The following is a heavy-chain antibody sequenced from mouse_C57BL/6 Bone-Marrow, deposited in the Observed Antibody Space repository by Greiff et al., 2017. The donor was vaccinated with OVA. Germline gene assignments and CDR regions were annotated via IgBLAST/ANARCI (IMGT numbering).Heavy chain of an antibody. D-gene: IGHD4-1*01. CDR2: IRLKSDNYAT. CDR3: VWDQASFAY. Sequence: EVKVEESGGGLVQPGGSMKLSCVASGFTFSNYWMNWVRQSPEKGLEWVAQIRLKSDNYATHYAESVKGRFTISRDDSKSSVYLQMNNLRAEDTGIYYCVWDQASFAYWGQGTLVTVSA. V-gene: IGHV6-3*01. CDR1: GFTFSNYW. J-gene: IGHJ3*01.